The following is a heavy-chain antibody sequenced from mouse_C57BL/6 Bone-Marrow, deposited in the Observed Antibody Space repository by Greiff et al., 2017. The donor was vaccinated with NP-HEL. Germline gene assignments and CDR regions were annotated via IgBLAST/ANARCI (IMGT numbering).Heavy chain of an antibody. J-gene: IGHJ1*01. CDR2: ISSGSSTI. V-gene: IGHV5-17*01. CDR3: ARMDDYDWDWYFDV. D-gene: IGHD2-4*01. CDR1: GFTFSDYG. Sequence: EVQGVESGGGLVKPGGSLKLSCAASGFTFSDYGMHWVRQAPEKGLEWVAYISSGSSTIYYADTVKGRFTISRDNAKNTLFLQMTSLRSEDTAMYYCARMDDYDWDWYFDVWGAGTTVTVSS.